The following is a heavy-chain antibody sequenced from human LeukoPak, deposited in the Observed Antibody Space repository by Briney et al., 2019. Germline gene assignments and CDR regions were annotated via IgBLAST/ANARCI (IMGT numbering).Heavy chain of an antibody. D-gene: IGHD2-2*01. V-gene: IGHV3-64D*06. CDR2: ISSNGGST. CDR3: VKGGYCSSTSCYARGFPNYYYYYGMDV. Sequence: QPGGSLRLSCSASGFTFSSYAMHWVRQAPGKGLEYVSAISSNGGSTYYADSVKGRFTISRDNSKNTLYLQMSSLRAEDTAVYYCVKGGYCSSTSCYARGFPNYYYYYGMDVWGKGTTVTVSS. J-gene: IGHJ6*04. CDR1: GFTFSSYA.